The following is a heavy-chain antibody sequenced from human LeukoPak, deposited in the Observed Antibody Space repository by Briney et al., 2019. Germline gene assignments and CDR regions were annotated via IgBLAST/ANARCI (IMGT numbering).Heavy chain of an antibody. CDR2: IVVGSGNT. Sequence: SVKVSCKASGFTFTSSAMQWVRQARGQRLEWIEWIVVGSGNTNYAQKFQERVTITRDMSTSTAYMELNSLRSEDTAVYYCAAVRMSGSYSDDYWGQGTLVTVSS. J-gene: IGHJ4*02. V-gene: IGHV1-58*02. D-gene: IGHD1-26*01. CDR1: GFTFTSSA. CDR3: AAVRMSGSYSDDY.